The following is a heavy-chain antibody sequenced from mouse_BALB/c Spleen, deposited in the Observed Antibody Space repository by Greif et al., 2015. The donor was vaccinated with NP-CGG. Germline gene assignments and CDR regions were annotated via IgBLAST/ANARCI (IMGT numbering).Heavy chain of an antibody. D-gene: IGHD2-14*01. CDR2: FNPSNGGT. J-gene: IGHJ4*01. V-gene: IGHV1-53*01. CDR3: TRNYRYDGAMDY. CDR1: GYTFTSYY. Sequence: QVQLQQSGAELVKPGASVKLSCKASGYTFTSYYMYWVKQRPGQGLEWIGEFNPSNGGTNFNEKFKSKATLTVDKSSSTAYMQLSSLTSEDSAVYYCTRNYRYDGAMDYWGQGTSVTVSS.